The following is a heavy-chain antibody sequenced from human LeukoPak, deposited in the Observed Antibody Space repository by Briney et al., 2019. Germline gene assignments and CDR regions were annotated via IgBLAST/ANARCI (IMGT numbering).Heavy chain of an antibody. J-gene: IGHJ5*02. Sequence: GASVKVSCKASGYTFTNIHWVRQAPGQGLEWMGVITPSGGSATYAQTFQGRVTMTRDTSTSTVYMELSSLRSEDTAVYYCVIEETTVTTNWFDPWGQGTLVMVSS. CDR2: ITPSGGSA. V-gene: IGHV1-46*01. CDR3: VIEETTVTTNWFDP. D-gene: IGHD4-17*01. CDR1: GYTFTN.